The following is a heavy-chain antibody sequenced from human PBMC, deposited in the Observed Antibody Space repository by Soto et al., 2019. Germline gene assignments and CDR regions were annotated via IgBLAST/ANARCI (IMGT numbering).Heavy chain of an antibody. V-gene: IGHV3-7*03. CDR1: GFTFSSYW. Sequence: EVQLVESGGGLVQPGGSLRLSCAASGFTFSSYWMSWVRQAPGKGLEWVANIKQDGSEKYYVDSVKGRFTISRDNAKNSLYLQMNSLRAEDTAVYYCAREDDSLTGYPPRYYYYGMDVWGQGTTVTVSS. CDR2: IKQDGSEK. J-gene: IGHJ6*02. D-gene: IGHD3-9*01. CDR3: AREDDSLTGYPPRYYYYGMDV.